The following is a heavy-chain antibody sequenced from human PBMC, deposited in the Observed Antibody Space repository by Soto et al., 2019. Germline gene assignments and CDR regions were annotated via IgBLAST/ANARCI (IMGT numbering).Heavy chain of an antibody. CDR2: IRSKANSYAT. CDR1: GFAFIGSA. J-gene: IGHJ4*02. V-gene: IGHV3-73*01. D-gene: IGHD3-22*01. Sequence: WGSLRLSCAASGFAFIGSAIHFCRQASGKWREWVGRIRSKANSYATAYAASVKGRFTISRDDSKNTAYLQMNSLKTEDTAVYYCTGDYYDSSGYYFRDYWGQGTLVTVSS. CDR3: TGDYYDSSGYYFRDY.